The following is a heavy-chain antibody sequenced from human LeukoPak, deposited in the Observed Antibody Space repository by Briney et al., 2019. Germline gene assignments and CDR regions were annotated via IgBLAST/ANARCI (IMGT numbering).Heavy chain of an antibody. Sequence: SETLSLTCTVSGGSISRYYWGWTRQPPGKGLEWIGYIYYSGSTNYNPSLKSRVTISVDTSKNQFSLKLSSVTATDTAVYCCARLPGNDFGDYETDWGQGTLVTVSS. J-gene: IGHJ4*02. D-gene: IGHD4-17*01. CDR2: IYYSGST. CDR1: GGSISRYY. V-gene: IGHV4-59*08. CDR3: ARLPGNDFGDYETD.